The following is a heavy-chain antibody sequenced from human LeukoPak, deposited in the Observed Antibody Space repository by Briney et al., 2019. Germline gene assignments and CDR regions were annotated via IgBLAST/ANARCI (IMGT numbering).Heavy chain of an antibody. CDR1: GGSFSGYY. Sequence: SETLSLTCAVYGGSFSGYYWSWIRQPPGKGLEWIGEINHSGSTNYNPSLKSRVTMSVDTSKNQFSLKLSSVTAADTAVYYCARDLYGYDFWSGYSYYYYGMDVWGQGTTVTVSS. CDR3: ARDLYGYDFWSGYSYYYYGMDV. CDR2: INHSGST. D-gene: IGHD3-3*01. J-gene: IGHJ6*02. V-gene: IGHV4-34*01.